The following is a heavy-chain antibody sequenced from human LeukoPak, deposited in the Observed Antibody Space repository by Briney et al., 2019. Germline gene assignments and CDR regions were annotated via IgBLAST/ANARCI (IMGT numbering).Heavy chain of an antibody. CDR1: GYTFIGYY. D-gene: IGHD3-10*01. V-gene: IGHV1-2*02. CDR3: SREVSYGSGSSLVY. J-gene: IGHJ4*02. Sequence: ASVKVSCKASGYTFIGYYMHWVRQAPGQGLEWIGWINPNSGGTNYAQKFQGRVTMTRDTPISTAYMELSRLRSDDTALYYCSREVSYGSGSSLVYWGQGTLVTVSS. CDR2: INPNSGGT.